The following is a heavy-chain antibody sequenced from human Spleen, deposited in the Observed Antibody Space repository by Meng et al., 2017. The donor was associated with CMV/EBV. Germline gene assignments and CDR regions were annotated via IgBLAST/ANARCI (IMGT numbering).Heavy chain of an antibody. D-gene: IGHD5-24*01. V-gene: IGHV3-30*04. CDR1: GFTFSSYA. J-gene: IGHJ4*02. Sequence: LKISCAASGFTFSSYAMHWVRQAPGKGLGWVAVISYDGSNKYYADSVKGRFTISRDNSKNTLYLQMNSLRAEDTAVYYCAGIGYKLGYWGLGTLVTVSS. CDR2: ISYDGSNK. CDR3: AGIGYKLGY.